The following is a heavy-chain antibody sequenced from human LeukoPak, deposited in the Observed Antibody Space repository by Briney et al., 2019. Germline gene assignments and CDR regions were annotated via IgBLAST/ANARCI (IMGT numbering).Heavy chain of an antibody. CDR1: DFTFSDSA. Sequence: GGSLRLSCAASDFTFSDSAIHWARQAPGKGLEWVGRIRSKANGYATSYGASAKGRLTISRDDSKNTADLQMNDLRTEDTAVYYCTRLRSDTTGGYYYFMDVWGKGTTVIVSS. V-gene: IGHV3-73*01. CDR2: IRSKANGYAT. J-gene: IGHJ6*03. CDR3: TRLRSDTTGGYYYFMDV. D-gene: IGHD1-1*01.